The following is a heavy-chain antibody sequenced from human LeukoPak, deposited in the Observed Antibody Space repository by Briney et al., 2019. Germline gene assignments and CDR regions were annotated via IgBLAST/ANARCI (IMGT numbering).Heavy chain of an antibody. J-gene: IGHJ4*02. V-gene: IGHV4-39*07. D-gene: IGHD6-13*01. CDR3: ARGQQLFYY. CDR2: IYYNGTT. Sequence: SETLSLTCTVSGGSISSSSYYWGWIRQPPGKGLEWIGNIYYNGTTNYNPSLKSRATISADTSKNQFSLKLSSVTAADTAVYYCARGQQLFYYWGQGTLVTVSS. CDR1: GGSISSSSYY.